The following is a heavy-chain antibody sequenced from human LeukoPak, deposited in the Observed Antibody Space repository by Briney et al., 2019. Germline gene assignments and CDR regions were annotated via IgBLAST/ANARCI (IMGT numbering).Heavy chain of an antibody. CDR2: IYSGGST. D-gene: IGHD3-3*01. CDR3: AREEGDFWSGYYSFDY. V-gene: IGHV3-53*01. Sequence: GGSLRLSCAASGFTVSSNYMSWVRQAPGKGLEWVSVIYSGGSTYYADSVKGRFTISRDNFKNTLYLQMNSLRAEDTAVYYCAREEGDFWSGYYSFDYWGQGTLVTVSS. J-gene: IGHJ4*02. CDR1: GFTVSSNY.